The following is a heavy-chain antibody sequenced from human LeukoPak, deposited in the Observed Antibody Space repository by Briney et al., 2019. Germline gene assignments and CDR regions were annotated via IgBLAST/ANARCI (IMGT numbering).Heavy chain of an antibody. CDR1: GFTFSSYN. D-gene: IGHD3-10*01. CDR2: ISSSATYI. Sequence: GGSLRLSCAASGFTFSSYNMIWVRQAPGKGLEWVSSISSSATYIYYTDSLKGRFTISRDNAKNSLYLQMNSLRAEDTAVYYCARANLGSSFDPWGQGALVTVSS. V-gene: IGHV3-21*06. CDR3: ARANLGSSFDP. J-gene: IGHJ5*02.